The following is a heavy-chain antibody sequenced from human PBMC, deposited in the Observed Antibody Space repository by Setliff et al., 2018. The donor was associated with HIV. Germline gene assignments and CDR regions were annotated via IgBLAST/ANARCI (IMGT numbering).Heavy chain of an antibody. Sequence: SETLSLTCTVPGGSISSSSYYWGWIRQPPGKGLEWIGSIYYSGSTYYNPSLKSRVTISVDTSKNQFSLKLSSVTAADTAVYYCARVLIFGATGEHFFDYWGQGTLVTVSS. CDR1: GGSISSSSYY. CDR3: ARVLIFGATGEHFFDY. D-gene: IGHD7-27*01. V-gene: IGHV4-39*07. CDR2: IYYSGST. J-gene: IGHJ4*02.